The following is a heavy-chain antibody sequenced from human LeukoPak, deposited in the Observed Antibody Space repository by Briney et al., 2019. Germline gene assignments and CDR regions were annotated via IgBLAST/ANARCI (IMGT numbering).Heavy chain of an antibody. Sequence: GSLRLSCAASGFTFSTYPMHWVRQAPGKGLEWVAVIADDGKDKHYVESVKGRFTISRDNSKNTLYLQMNSLRVEDTAVYYCARDRHIAAAGYYFDYWGQGTLVTVSS. J-gene: IGHJ4*02. CDR1: GFTFSTYP. V-gene: IGHV3-30*04. CDR2: IADDGKDK. CDR3: ARDRHIAAAGYYFDY. D-gene: IGHD6-25*01.